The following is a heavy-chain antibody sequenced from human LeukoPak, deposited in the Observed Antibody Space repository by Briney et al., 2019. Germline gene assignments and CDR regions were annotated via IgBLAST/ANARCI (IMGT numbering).Heavy chain of an antibody. CDR1: GGSISSYY. D-gene: IGHD5-18*01. V-gene: IGHV4-59*01. CDR3: AREVAGIQLFDY. Sequence: PSETLSLTCTVSGGSISSYYWSWLRQPPGKGLEWIGTIYYSGSTKNNPSLKSRVTISVDTSKNQFSADTAVYYCAREVAGIQLFDYWGQGTLVTVSS. J-gene: IGHJ4*02. CDR2: IYYSGST.